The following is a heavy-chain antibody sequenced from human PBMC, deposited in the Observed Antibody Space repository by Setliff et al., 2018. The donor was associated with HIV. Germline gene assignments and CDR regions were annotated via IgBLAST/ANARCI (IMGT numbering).Heavy chain of an antibody. CDR1: GFTFSSAW. CDR2: IKRKTDGGTT. CDR3: TTGPVVVGATTLDY. V-gene: IGHV3-15*01. D-gene: IGHD2-15*01. Sequence: GSLRLSCAASGFTFSSAWMSWVRQAPGKGLQWVGRIKRKTDGGTTDYAAPVKGRFTISRDDSKNTLYLQMNSLKTEDTAVYYCTTGPVVVGATTLDYWGQGTLVTVSS. J-gene: IGHJ4*02.